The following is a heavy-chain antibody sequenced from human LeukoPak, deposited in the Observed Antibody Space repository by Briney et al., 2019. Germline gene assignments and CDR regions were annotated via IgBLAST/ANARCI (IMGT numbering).Heavy chain of an antibody. J-gene: IGHJ5*02. Sequence: ASVKVSCKASGYTFTGYYMHWVRQAPGQGLEWMGWINPNSGGTNYAQKFQGRVTMTRDTSISTAYMELSRLRSDDTAVYYCARDGILGYGTKGVCHNWFDPWGQGSLVTVSS. V-gene: IGHV1-2*02. CDR1: GYTFTGYY. D-gene: IGHD2-8*01. CDR3: ARDGILGYGTKGVCHNWFDP. CDR2: INPNSGGT.